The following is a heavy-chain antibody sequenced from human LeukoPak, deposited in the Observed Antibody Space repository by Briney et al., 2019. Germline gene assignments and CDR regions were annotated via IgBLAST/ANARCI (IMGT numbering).Heavy chain of an antibody. J-gene: IGHJ4*02. V-gene: IGHV3-66*01. Sequence: GGSLRLSCAASGFTVSSNYMSWVRQAPGKGLEWVSVIYSGGSTYYADSVKGRFTISRDNSKNTLYLQMNSLKTEDTAVYYCTTDMQASNYDFWRSAGDYWGQGTLVTVSS. D-gene: IGHD3-3*01. CDR1: GFTVSSNY. CDR3: TTDMQASNYDFWRSAGDY. CDR2: IYSGGST.